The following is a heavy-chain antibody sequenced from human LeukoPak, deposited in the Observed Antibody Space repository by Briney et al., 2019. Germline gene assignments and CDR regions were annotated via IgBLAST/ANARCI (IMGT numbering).Heavy chain of an antibody. J-gene: IGHJ5*02. D-gene: IGHD3-10*01. CDR2: ISAYNGNT. Sequence: ASVNVSCKASGYTFTSYGISWVRQAPGQGLEWMGWISAYNGNTNYAQKLQGRVTMTTDTSTSTAYMELRSLRSDDTAVYYCARDSSGVRGAPNWFDPWGQGTLVTVSS. V-gene: IGHV1-18*01. CDR1: GYTFTSYG. CDR3: ARDSSGVRGAPNWFDP.